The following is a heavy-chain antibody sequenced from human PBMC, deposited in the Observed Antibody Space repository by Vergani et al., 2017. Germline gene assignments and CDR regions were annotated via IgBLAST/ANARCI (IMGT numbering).Heavy chain of an antibody. CDR3: ARGDNYSRLYFDH. D-gene: IGHD4-11*01. Sequence: EVKLLESGGGLVQPGRSLRLSCAASGFTFSSYNFNWVRQAPGKGLEWVSYISASSTSIYNTDSLKGRVTVSRDNAKTSLYMKIHSLRVDDTAVYFCARGDNYSRLYFDHWGLGTLVTVSS. V-gene: IGHV3-48*01. J-gene: IGHJ4*02. CDR2: ISASSTSI. CDR1: GFTFSSYN.